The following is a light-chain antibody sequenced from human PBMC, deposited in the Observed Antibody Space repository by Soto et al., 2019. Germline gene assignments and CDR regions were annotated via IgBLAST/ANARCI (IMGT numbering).Light chain of an antibody. CDR3: QQRGT. CDR1: QSVRRY. Sequence: EIVLTQSPATLSLSPGERATLSCRASQSVRRYLAWYQQKPGQAPRLLIYDASNRATGVPARFSGGGSGTDFTLTISSLEPEDLAVYYCQQRGTFGPGTKVDIK. J-gene: IGKJ3*01. CDR2: DAS. V-gene: IGKV3-11*01.